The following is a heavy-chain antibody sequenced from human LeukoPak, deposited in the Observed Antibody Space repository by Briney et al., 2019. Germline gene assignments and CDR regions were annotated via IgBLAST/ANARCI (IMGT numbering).Heavy chain of an antibody. Sequence: GGSLRLSCAASGFTFSSYAMSWVRQAPGKGLEWVSAISGSGGSTYYADSVKGRFTISRDNSKNTLYVQMNSLRAEDTAVYYCAKDPHCGGDCSTPFDYWGQGTLVTVSS. J-gene: IGHJ4*02. CDR1: GFTFSSYA. CDR3: AKDPHCGGDCSTPFDY. CDR2: ISGSGGST. D-gene: IGHD2-21*02. V-gene: IGHV3-23*01.